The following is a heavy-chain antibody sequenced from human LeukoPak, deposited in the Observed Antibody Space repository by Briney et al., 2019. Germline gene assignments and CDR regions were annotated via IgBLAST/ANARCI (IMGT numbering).Heavy chain of an antibody. D-gene: IGHD1-26*01. Sequence: SETLSLTCTVSGGSISSYYWSRIRQPPGKGLEWIGYIYYSGSTNYNPSLKSRVTISVDTSKNQFSLKLSSVTAADTAVYYCARALWSGSYRRSYAFDIWGQGTMVTVSS. J-gene: IGHJ3*02. CDR1: GGSISSYY. V-gene: IGHV4-59*01. CDR2: IYYSGST. CDR3: ARALWSGSYRRSYAFDI.